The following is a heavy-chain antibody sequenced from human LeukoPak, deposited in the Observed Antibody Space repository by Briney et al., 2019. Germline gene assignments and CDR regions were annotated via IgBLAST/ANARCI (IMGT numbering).Heavy chain of an antibody. CDR2: IYYSGST. CDR1: GGSISSSSYY. V-gene: IGHV4-39*07. CDR3: ARRVVPAASWFDP. J-gene: IGHJ5*02. D-gene: IGHD2-2*01. Sequence: PSETLSLTCTVSGGSISSSSYYWGWLRQPPGKGLEWIGSIYYSGSTYYNPSLKSRVTISVDTSKNQFSLKLSSVTAADTAVYYCARRVVPAASWFDPWGQGTLVTVSS.